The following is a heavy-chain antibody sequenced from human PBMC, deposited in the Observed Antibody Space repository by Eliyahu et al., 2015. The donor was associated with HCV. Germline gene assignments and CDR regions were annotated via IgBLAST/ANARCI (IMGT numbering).Heavy chain of an antibody. J-gene: IGHJ6*02. Sequence: EVQLVESGGGLVQPGGSXXLSCAASGFXXXSYXMNWXRQAPGKGLEWVSYISSRSSTIYYADSVQGRFTISRDNAKNSLYLQMNSLSDEDTAVYYCARAAGGSEYFHYYGMDVWGQGTTVTVSS. CDR1: GFXXXSYX. CDR2: ISSRSSTI. V-gene: IGHV3-48*02. D-gene: IGHD2-8*02. CDR3: ARAAGGSEYFHYYGMDV.